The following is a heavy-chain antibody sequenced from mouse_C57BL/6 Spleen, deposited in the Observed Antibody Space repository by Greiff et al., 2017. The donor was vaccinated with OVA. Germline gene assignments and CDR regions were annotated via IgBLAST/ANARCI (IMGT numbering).Heavy chain of an antibody. D-gene: IGHD2-2*01. V-gene: IGHV1-82*01. CDR2: IYPGDGDT. CDR1: GYAFSSSW. CDR3: AREYGYDGADWYFDV. J-gene: IGHJ1*03. Sequence: QVQLQQSGPELVKPGASVKISCKASGYAFSSSWMNWVKQRPGKGLEWIGRIYPGDGDTNYTGKFKGKATLTADKSSSTAYMQLSSLTSEDSAVYFCAREYGYDGADWYFDVWGTGTTVTVSS.